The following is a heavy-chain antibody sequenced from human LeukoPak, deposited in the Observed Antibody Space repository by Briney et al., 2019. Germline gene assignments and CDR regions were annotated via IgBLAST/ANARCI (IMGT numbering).Heavy chain of an antibody. CDR2: INQDGSEG. Sequence: GGSLRLSCAASGFSFSDYWMDWVRQSPGKGMEWVANINQDGSEGYYADSVKGRFTISRDNAKNSLYLQMNKVRAEDTAVYYCSRSLDYWGQGALVTVSS. CDR1: GFSFSDYW. V-gene: IGHV3-7*01. CDR3: SRSLDY. J-gene: IGHJ4*02.